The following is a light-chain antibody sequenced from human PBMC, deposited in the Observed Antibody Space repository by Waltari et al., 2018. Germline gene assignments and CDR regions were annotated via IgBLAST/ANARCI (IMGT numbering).Light chain of an antibody. Sequence: DIVMTQSPLSLPVTPGEPASISCRSSQSLLHSNGNTYVDWYLQKPGQSPQIVIYLGSYRASGAPDRFSGSGSGTDFTLKINRVEAEDVGIYYCMQSLQAPWTFGQWTKVEIK. CDR2: LGS. CDR3: MQSLQAPWT. V-gene: IGKV2-28*01. J-gene: IGKJ1*01. CDR1: QSLLHSNGNTY.